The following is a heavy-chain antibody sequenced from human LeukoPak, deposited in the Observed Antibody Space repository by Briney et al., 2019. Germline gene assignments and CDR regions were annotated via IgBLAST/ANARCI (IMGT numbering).Heavy chain of an antibody. CDR2: INPSGSST. CDR3: ARALVGATSSMDY. V-gene: IGHV1-46*01. CDR1: GYTFTSYY. D-gene: IGHD1-26*01. Sequence: ASVKVSCKASGYTFTSYYMHWVRQAPGQGLEWMGLINPSGSSTSYAQKFQGRLSLTRDMSTSTDYMELSSLRSEDTAVYYCARALVGATSSMDYWGQGTLVTVSS. J-gene: IGHJ4*02.